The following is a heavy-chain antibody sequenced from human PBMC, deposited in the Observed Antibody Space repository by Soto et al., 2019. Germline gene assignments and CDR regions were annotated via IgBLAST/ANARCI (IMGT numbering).Heavy chain of an antibody. J-gene: IGHJ6*02. D-gene: IGHD3-22*01. CDR3: ARDPAYYYDSSGYYSPLLYYYYYYGMDF. CDR2: IIPIFGTA. Sequence: ASVKVSCKASGGTFSSYAISWVRQAPGQGLEWMGGIIPIFGTANYAQKFQGRVTITADESTSTAYMELSSLRSEDTAVYYCARDPAYYYDSSGYYSPLLYYYYYYGMDFWGQGTLVTVSS. CDR1: GGTFSSYA. V-gene: IGHV1-69*13.